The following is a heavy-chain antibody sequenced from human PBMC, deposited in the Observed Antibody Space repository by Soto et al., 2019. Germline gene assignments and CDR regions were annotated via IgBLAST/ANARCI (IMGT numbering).Heavy chain of an antibody. Sequence: QVQLQQWGAGLLKPSETLSLTCAVYGGCFSGYYWSWVRQPPGKGLEWIGEINHSGGTNYNPSLKGRVTISVDTFKNQFSLKLNSATAADTAIYFCARGQWELRFDPWGQGTLVTVSS. J-gene: IGHJ5*02. CDR1: GGCFSGYY. D-gene: IGHD1-26*01. V-gene: IGHV4-34*01. CDR3: ARGQWELRFDP. CDR2: INHSGGT.